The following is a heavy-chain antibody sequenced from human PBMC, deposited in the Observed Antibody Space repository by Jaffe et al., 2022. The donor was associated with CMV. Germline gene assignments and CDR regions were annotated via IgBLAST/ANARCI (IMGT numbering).Heavy chain of an antibody. Sequence: QVQLQESGPGLVKPSETLSLTCTVSGGSISSSSFYWAWIRQPPGKGLEWIGNVYYTGSPHYSPSLKSRLTIALDASNNQFSLKLTSVSAADTAVYFCARQKAEWLGSDFDYWGQGTLVTVSS. CDR3: ARQKAEWLGSDFDY. J-gene: IGHJ4*02. CDR2: VYYTGSP. D-gene: IGHD6-19*01. CDR1: GGSISSSSFY. V-gene: IGHV4-39*01.